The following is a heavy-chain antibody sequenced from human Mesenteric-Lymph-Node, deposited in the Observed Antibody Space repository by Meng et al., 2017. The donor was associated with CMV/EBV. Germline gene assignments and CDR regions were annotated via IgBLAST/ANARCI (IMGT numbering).Heavy chain of an antibody. D-gene: IGHD3-3*01. CDR3: ATATQPYDFWIPPGHGMDV. CDR1: GFTFSSYW. V-gene: IGHV3-23*01. Sequence: GGSLRLSCAASGFTFSSYWMSWVRQAPGKGLEWVSGIGGSGGSTYHADSVKGRFTISRDNSKSTLYLQMNSLRAEDTAVYYCATATQPYDFWIPPGHGMDVWGQGTTVTVSS. CDR2: IGGSGGST. J-gene: IGHJ6*02.